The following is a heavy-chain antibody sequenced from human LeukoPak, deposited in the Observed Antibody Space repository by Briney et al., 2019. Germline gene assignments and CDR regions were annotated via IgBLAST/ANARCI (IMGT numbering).Heavy chain of an antibody. CDR1: GFTFSSYW. CDR2: ISGSGGST. D-gene: IGHD3-22*01. Sequence: PGGSLRLSCAASGFTFSSYWMSWVRQAPGKGLEWVSAISGSGGSTYYADSVKGRFTISRDNSKNTLYLQMNSLRAEDTAVYYCAKDWYYYDSSGYFGGVYFDYWGQGTLVTVSS. V-gene: IGHV3-23*01. CDR3: AKDWYYYDSSGYFGGVYFDY. J-gene: IGHJ4*02.